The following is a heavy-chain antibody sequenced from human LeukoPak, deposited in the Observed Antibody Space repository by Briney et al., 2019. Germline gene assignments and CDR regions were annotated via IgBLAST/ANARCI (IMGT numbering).Heavy chain of an antibody. J-gene: IGHJ3*02. CDR3: ARRDVLRYLGDAFDI. D-gene: IGHD3-9*01. CDR2: IYYSGST. V-gene: IGHV4-39*01. CDR1: GGSISSSSYY. Sequence: SETLSLTCTVSGGSISSSSYYWGWIRQPPGKGLEWIGSIYYSGSTYYNPSLKSRVTISVDTSKNQFSLKLSSVTAADTAVYYCARRDVLRYLGDAFDIWGQGTMVTASS.